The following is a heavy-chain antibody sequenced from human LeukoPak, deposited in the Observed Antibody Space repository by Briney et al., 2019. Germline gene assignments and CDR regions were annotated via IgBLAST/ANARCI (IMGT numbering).Heavy chain of an antibody. J-gene: IGHJ5*02. V-gene: IGHV4-4*07. D-gene: IGHD3-3*01. CDR1: GGSISGYY. CDR3: ARSRQIFGVAENWFDP. Sequence: SVTLSLTCSVSGGSISGYYWGCFRQAAGKGLEWIGRIYSTGSSDYNPSLKRRLTMSIATSKNQFSLNLNSVTAADTAVYYCARSRQIFGVAENWFDPWGQGTLVTVSS. CDR2: IYSTGSS.